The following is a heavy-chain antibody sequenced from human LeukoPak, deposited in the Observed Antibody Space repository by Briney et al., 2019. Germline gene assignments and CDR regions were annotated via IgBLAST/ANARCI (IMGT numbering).Heavy chain of an antibody. V-gene: IGHV3-23*01. Sequence: GGSLRLSWAASGFTFSSYAMSWVRQAPGKGLEWVSAISGSGGSTYYADSVKGRFTISRDNSKNTLYLQMNSLRAEDTAVYYCAKAGGVWGTFDYWGQGTLVTVSS. CDR1: GFTFSSYA. CDR3: AKAGGVWGTFDY. CDR2: ISGSGGST. J-gene: IGHJ4*02. D-gene: IGHD3-16*01.